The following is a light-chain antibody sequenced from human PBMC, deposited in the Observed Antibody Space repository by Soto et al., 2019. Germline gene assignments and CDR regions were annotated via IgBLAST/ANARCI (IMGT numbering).Light chain of an antibody. CDR1: ASTIGRNY. J-gene: IGLJ1*01. Sequence: SVLTQSPSASGTPGQMVTISCSGSASTIGRNYVYWYQQLPGTAPKLLIYSNNQRPSGVPDRFSASKSGISASLAISGLQSEDEADYYCAAWDDSLNGHVFGTGTKVTVL. CDR3: AAWDDSLNGHV. CDR2: SNN. V-gene: IGLV1-44*01.